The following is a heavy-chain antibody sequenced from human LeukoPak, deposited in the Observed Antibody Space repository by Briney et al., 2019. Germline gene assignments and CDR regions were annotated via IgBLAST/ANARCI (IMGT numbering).Heavy chain of an antibody. D-gene: IGHD1-26*01. CDR1: GYSISSGYY. Sequence: SETLSLTCAVSGYSISSGYYWGWIRQPPGKGLEWMGSIYHSGSTYYNPSLKSRVTISVDTSKNQFSLKLSSVTAADTAVYYCARCGSGSSRNDYWGQGTLVTVSS. CDR3: ARCGSGSSRNDY. CDR2: IYHSGST. V-gene: IGHV4-38-2*01. J-gene: IGHJ4*02.